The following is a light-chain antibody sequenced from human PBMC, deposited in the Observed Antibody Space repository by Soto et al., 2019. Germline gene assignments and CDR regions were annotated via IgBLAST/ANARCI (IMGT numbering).Light chain of an antibody. J-gene: IGKJ2*01. Sequence: EIVMTQSPATLSVSPGERVTLSCRASQNLSTNLAWYQQRPGQAPRPLIYAASTRATGIPARFSGSGSGTEFALTISSLQSEDFAVYYCQQYNYWLVYTFGQGTKVDI. V-gene: IGKV3-15*01. CDR3: QQYNYWLVYT. CDR1: QNLSTN. CDR2: AAS.